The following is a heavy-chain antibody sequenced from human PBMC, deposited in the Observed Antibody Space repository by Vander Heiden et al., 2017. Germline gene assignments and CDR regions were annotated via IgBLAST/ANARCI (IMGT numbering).Heavy chain of an antibody. CDR1: GFRLDDYG. V-gene: IGHV3-9*01. CDR3: AKVRLVDGYNLQYYFDY. CDR2: ISWNSASL. J-gene: IGHJ4*02. Sequence: VQLVESGGGLVQPGRSLRLSCAASGFRLDDYGMHWVRQAPGKGLEWVSSISWNSASLAYADSVKGRFTISRDNAKKSLYLQMNRLRTEDTALYYCAKVRLVDGYNLQYYFDYWGQGTLVTVSS. D-gene: IGHD5-12*01.